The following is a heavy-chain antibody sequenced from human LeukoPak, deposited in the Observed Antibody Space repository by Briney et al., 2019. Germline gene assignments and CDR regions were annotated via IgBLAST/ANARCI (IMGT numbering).Heavy chain of an antibody. Sequence: PSETLSLTCTVSGGSINTYYWSWLRQPPGKGLEWIGYIYYTGSTNYNPSLKSRVTISPDTSKNQISLMLSSVTAADTAVYYCARHSDYYDGSSYPKINYFDPWGQGTLVTVSS. V-gene: IGHV4-59*01. CDR1: GGSINTYY. D-gene: IGHD3-22*01. J-gene: IGHJ5*02. CDR2: IYYTGST. CDR3: ARHSDYYDGSSYPKINYFDP.